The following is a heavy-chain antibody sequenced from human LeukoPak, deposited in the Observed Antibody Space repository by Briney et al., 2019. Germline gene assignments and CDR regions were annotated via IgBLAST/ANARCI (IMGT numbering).Heavy chain of an antibody. CDR1: GYSFTSYW. CDR2: IYPGDSDT. D-gene: IGHD4-11*01. J-gene: IGHJ4*02. Sequence: GESLKISWQGSGYSFTSYWIGWVRQMPGKGLGWMGIIYPGDSDTRYSPSFQGQVTISADKSISTAYLQWSSLKASDTAMYYCARHSPYYSNLDDYWGQGTLVTVSS. CDR3: ARHSPYYSNLDDY. V-gene: IGHV5-51*01.